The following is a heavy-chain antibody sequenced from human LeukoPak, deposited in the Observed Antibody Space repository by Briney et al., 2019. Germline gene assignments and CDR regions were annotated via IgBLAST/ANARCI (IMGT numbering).Heavy chain of an antibody. D-gene: IGHD6-19*01. CDR1: GGSISSYY. V-gene: IGHV4-59*08. Sequence: SETLSLTCTVSGGSISSYYWSWIRQPPGKGLEWIGYIYYSGSTNYNPSLKSRVTISVDTSKNQFSLKLSSVTAADTAVHYCARLVAGSFDYWGQGTLVTVSS. CDR3: ARLVAGSFDY. CDR2: IYYSGST. J-gene: IGHJ4*02.